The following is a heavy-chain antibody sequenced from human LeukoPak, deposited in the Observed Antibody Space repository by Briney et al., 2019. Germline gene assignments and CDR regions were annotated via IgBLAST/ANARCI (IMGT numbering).Heavy chain of an antibody. CDR1: GFTFSSYA. V-gene: IGHV3-23*01. D-gene: IGHD1-26*01. Sequence: GGSLRLSCAASGFTFSSYAMSWVRRAPGKGLEWVSAISGSGGSTYYADSVKGRFTISRDNSKNTLYLQMNSLRAEDTAVYYCAKSMLYKSGSYPALGSWGQGTLVTVSS. CDR2: ISGSGGST. CDR3: AKSMLYKSGSYPALGS. J-gene: IGHJ5*02.